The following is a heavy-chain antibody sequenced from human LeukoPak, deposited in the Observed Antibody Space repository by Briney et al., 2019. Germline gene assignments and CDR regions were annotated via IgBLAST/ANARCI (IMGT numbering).Heavy chain of an antibody. J-gene: IGHJ4*02. D-gene: IGHD3-3*01. V-gene: IGHV3-7*01. CDR3: ARDQFLEWLLTDY. CDR1: GFTFSSYW. Sequence: GGSLRLSCAASGFTFSSYWMSCVRQAPGKGLEWVANIKQDGSEKYYVDSVKGRFTISRDNAKNSLYLQMNSLRAEDTAVYYCARDQFLEWLLTDYWGQGTLVTVSS. CDR2: IKQDGSEK.